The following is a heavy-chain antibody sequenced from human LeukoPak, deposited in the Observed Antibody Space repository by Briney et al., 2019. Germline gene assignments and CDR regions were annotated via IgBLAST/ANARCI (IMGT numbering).Heavy chain of an antibody. Sequence: GGSLRLSCAASGFTFSSYSMNWVRQTPGKGLEWVSSISPPSTYIYYADSVKGRFTISRDNAKNSLYLQMNSLRAEDTAVYYCARGTSGFDYWGQGTLATVSS. J-gene: IGHJ4*02. D-gene: IGHD2-15*01. V-gene: IGHV3-21*01. CDR3: ARGTSGFDY. CDR2: ISPPSTYI. CDR1: GFTFSSYS.